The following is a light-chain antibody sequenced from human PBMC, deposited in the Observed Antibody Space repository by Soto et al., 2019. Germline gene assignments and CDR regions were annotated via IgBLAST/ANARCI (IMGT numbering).Light chain of an antibody. CDR2: EVN. CDR3: ASYTSSSTSVI. Sequence: QSALTQPASVSGSPGQSITISCTGTSSDVGGYKYVSWYQLHPDKAPKLMIYEVNNRPSGVSNRFSGSKSGNTASLTISGLQAEDEADYYCASYTSSSTSVIFGRGTKLTVL. J-gene: IGLJ2*01. V-gene: IGLV2-14*01. CDR1: SSDVGGYKY.